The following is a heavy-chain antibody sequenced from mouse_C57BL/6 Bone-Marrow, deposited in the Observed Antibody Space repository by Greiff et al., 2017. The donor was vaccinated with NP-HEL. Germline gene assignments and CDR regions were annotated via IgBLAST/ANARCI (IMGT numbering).Heavy chain of an antibody. CDR2: ISYDGSN. CDR3: ARGHHFYAMDY. CDR1: GYSITSGYY. Sequence: EVQLQESGPGLVKPSQSLSLTCSVTGYSITSGYYWNWIRQFPGNKLEWMGYISYDGSNNYNPSLKNRISITRDTSKNQFFLKLNSVTTEDTATYYCARGHHFYAMDYWGQGTSVTVSS. V-gene: IGHV3-6*01. J-gene: IGHJ4*01.